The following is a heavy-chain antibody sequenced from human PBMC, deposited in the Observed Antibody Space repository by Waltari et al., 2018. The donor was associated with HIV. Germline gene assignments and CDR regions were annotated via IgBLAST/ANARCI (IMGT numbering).Heavy chain of an antibody. D-gene: IGHD2-8*02. J-gene: IGHJ4*02. CDR2: IIPIFGKA. CDR1: GGTFSSYA. Sequence: QVQLVQSGAEVKKPGSSVKVSCKASGGTFSSYAISWVRQAPGQGIEWMGGIIPIFGKANYAQKFQGRVTITADESTSTAYMELSSLRSEDTAVYYCARGALGYCTGGVCYTRGYWGQGTLVTVSS. CDR3: ARGALGYCTGGVCYTRGY. V-gene: IGHV1-69*01.